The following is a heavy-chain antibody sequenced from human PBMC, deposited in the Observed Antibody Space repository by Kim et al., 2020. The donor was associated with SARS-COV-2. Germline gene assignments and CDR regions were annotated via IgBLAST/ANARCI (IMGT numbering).Heavy chain of an antibody. Sequence: GGSLRLSCAASGFTFSSYGMHWVRQAPGKGLEWVAVISYDGSNKYYADSVKGRFTISRDNSKNTLYLQMNSLRAEDTAVYYCARDLYYYDSSGYLTGYWGQGTLVTVSS. CDR2: ISYDGSNK. CDR1: GFTFSSYG. D-gene: IGHD3-22*01. V-gene: IGHV3-33*05. CDR3: ARDLYYYDSSGYLTGY. J-gene: IGHJ4*02.